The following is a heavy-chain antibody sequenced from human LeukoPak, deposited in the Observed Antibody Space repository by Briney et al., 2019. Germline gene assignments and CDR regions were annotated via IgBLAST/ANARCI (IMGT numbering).Heavy chain of an antibody. V-gene: IGHV3-9*01. CDR3: ASPGPTIVRGDAFDI. CDR2: ISWNSGSI. J-gene: IGHJ3*02. D-gene: IGHD2/OR15-2a*01. CDR1: GFTFDDYA. Sequence: GRSLRLSCAASGFTFDDYAMHWVRQAPGKGLGWVSGISWNSGSIGYADSVKGRFTISRDNAKNSLYLQMNSLRAEDTAVYYCASPGPTIVRGDAFDIWGQGTMVTVSS.